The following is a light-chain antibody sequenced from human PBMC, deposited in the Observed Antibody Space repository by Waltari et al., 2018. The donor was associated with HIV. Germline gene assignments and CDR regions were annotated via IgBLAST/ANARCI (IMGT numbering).Light chain of an antibody. CDR2: KIS. CDR3: MQSTHWPGT. CDR1: QSLIYTDGNTY. Sequence: EAVLTQSPVSLSVALGRPASISCRSSQSLIYTDGNTYLNCFHQRPGQSPRRLIYKISNRDSGVPDRFSGSGSVTDFTLHISRVEAEDLGIFYCMQSTHWPGTFGQGTKVEIQ. V-gene: IGKV2-30*01. J-gene: IGKJ1*01.